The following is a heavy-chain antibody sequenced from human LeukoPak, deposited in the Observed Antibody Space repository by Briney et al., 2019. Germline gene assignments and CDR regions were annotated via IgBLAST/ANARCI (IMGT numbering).Heavy chain of an antibody. CDR2: INPNSGGT. Sequence: ASVKVSCKASGYTFTGYYMHWVRQAPGQGLEWMGWINPNSGGTNYAQKFQGRVTMTRDTSISTAYMDLTRLTSDDTAVYYCARGSVSHGLDHWGQGTLVIVSS. V-gene: IGHV1-2*02. D-gene: IGHD5/OR15-5a*01. J-gene: IGHJ4*02. CDR1: GYTFTGYY. CDR3: ARGSVSHGLDH.